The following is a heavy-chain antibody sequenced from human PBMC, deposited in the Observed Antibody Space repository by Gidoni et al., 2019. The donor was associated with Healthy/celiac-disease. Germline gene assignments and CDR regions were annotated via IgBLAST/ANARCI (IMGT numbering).Heavy chain of an antibody. D-gene: IGHD3-3*01. J-gene: IGHJ6*02. CDR1: GFTFSSYD. V-gene: IGHV3-13*01. Sequence: EVQLVESGGGLLQPGGSLRLSCAASGFTFSSYDMHWVRQATGKGLEWVSAIGTAGDTYYPGSVKGRFTISRENAKNSVYLQMNSLRAEDTAVYYCAKGGFLEWPSSGGMDVWGQGTTVTVSS. CDR2: IGTAGDT. CDR3: AKGGFLEWPSSGGMDV.